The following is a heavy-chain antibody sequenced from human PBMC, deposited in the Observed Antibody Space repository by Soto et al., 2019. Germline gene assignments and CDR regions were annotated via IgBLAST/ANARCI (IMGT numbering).Heavy chain of an antibody. CDR3: ARASQERKRAYYYYYYMDV. CDR1: GFTFSSYS. J-gene: IGHJ6*03. CDR2: ISSSSSYI. Sequence: EVQLVESGGGLVKPGGSLRLSCAASGFTFSSYSMNWVRQAPGKGLEWVSSISSSSSYIYYADSVKGRFTISRDNAKNSLYLQMNSLRAEDTAVYYCARASQERKRAYYYYYYMDVWGKGTTVTVSS. V-gene: IGHV3-21*01.